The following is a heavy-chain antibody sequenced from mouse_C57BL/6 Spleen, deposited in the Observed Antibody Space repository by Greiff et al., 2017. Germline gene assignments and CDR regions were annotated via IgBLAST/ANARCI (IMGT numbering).Heavy chain of an antibody. CDR3: ARKGYDGYYGY. CDR1: GYTFTSYW. CDR2: IDPSDSET. J-gene: IGHJ2*01. Sequence: QVQLQQSGAELVRPGSSVKLSCKASGYTFTSYWMHWVKQRPIQGLEWIGNIDPSDSETHYNQKFKDKATLTVDKSSSTAYMQLSSLTSEDSAVYYCARKGYDGYYGYWGQGTTLTVSS. D-gene: IGHD2-3*01. V-gene: IGHV1-52*01.